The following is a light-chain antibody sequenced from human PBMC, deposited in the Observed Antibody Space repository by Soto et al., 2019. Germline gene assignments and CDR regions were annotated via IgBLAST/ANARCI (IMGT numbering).Light chain of an antibody. CDR2: HVS. Sequence: QSVLTQPASVSGSPGQSITISCTGTSSDVGAYNYVSWYQQYPGKAPKLMIYHVSNRPSGVSNRFSGSKSVNSASLTISGLQGEDEADYYCNSYTTTSTYVFGTGTKV. J-gene: IGLJ1*01. CDR1: SSDVGAYNY. CDR3: NSYTTTSTYV. V-gene: IGLV2-14*01.